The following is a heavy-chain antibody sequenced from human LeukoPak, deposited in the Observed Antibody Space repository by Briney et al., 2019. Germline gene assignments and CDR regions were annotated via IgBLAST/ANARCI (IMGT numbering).Heavy chain of an antibody. CDR2: INHSGST. CDR3: ARQWPRAGRYYYYYMDV. Sequence: GSLRLSCAASGFTFSSYEMNWVRQPPGKGLEWIGEINHSGSTNYNPSLKSRVTISVDTSKNQFSLKLSSVTAADTAVYYCARQWPRAGRYYYYYMDVWGKGTTVTVSS. D-gene: IGHD6-19*01. J-gene: IGHJ6*03. CDR1: GFTFSSYE. V-gene: IGHV4-34*01.